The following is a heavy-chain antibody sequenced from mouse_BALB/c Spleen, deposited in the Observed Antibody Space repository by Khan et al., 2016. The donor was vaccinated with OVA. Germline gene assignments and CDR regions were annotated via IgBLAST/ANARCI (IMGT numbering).Heavy chain of an antibody. CDR2: INTYTGEP. J-gene: IGHJ4*01. Sequence: QIQLVQSGPELKKPGETVKISCKASGYTFTNYGMNWVKQAPGEGLKWMGWINTYTGEPTYADDFKGRFAFSLETSASTAFLQINNLKNEDTATYFCARPPYFSYVLVYWGQVTSVTVSS. D-gene: IGHD2-10*01. CDR3: ARPPYFSYVLVY. CDR1: GYTFTNYG. V-gene: IGHV9-3-1*01.